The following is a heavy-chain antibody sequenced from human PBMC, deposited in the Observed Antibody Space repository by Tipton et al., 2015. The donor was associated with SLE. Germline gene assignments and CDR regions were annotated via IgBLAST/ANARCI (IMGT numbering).Heavy chain of an antibody. CDR2: IYHSGNT. D-gene: IGHD3-3*01. V-gene: IGHV4-38-2*01. Sequence: TLSLTCAVSAYSISSGYYWGWIRQPPGKGLEWIGSIYHSGNTYYNPSLKSRVTISVDTSKNQFSLKLSSVTAADTAVYYCARHRGFLEWLNWFDPWGQGTLVTVSS. CDR1: AYSISSGYY. J-gene: IGHJ5*02. CDR3: ARHRGFLEWLNWFDP.